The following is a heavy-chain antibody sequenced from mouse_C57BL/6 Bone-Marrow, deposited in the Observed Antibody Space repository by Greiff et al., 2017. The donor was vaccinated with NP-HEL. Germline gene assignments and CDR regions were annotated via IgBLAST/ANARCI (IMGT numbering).Heavy chain of an antibody. D-gene: IGHD1-1*02. V-gene: IGHV5-6*02. CDR1: GFTFSSYG. Sequence: EVMLVESGGDLVKPGGSLKLSCAASGFTFSSYGMSWVRQTPDKRLEWVATISSGGSYTYYSDSVKGRFTISRDNAKNTLYLQMSSLKSEDTAMYYCARRTMDWYFDVWGTGTTVTVSS. CDR3: ARRTMDWYFDV. J-gene: IGHJ1*03. CDR2: ISSGGSYT.